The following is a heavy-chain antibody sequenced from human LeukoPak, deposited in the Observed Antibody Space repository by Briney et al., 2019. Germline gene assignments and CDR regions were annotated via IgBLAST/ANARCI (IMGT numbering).Heavy chain of an antibody. Sequence: ASVKVSCKASGYTFTSYGISLVRQAPGQGLEWMGWISAYNGNTNYAQKLQGRVTMTTDTSTSTAYMELRSLRSDDTAVYYCASSSLPSDAFDIWGQGTMVTVSS. V-gene: IGHV1-18*01. D-gene: IGHD2-15*01. CDR2: ISAYNGNT. J-gene: IGHJ3*02. CDR3: ASSSLPSDAFDI. CDR1: GYTFTSYG.